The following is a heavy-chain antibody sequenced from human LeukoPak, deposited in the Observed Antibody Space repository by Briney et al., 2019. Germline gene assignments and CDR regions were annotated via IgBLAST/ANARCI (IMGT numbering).Heavy chain of an antibody. J-gene: IGHJ4*02. Sequence: GASVKVSCKASRYTFTGNYMHWVRQAPGQGLEWMGWINPNSGGTNYAQKFQGRVTMTRDTSISTAYMELSRLRSDDTAVYYCARAQSAAGYSASFFDYWGQGTLVTVSS. CDR2: INPNSGGT. V-gene: IGHV1-2*02. CDR3: ARAQSAAGYSASFFDY. CDR1: RYTFTGNY. D-gene: IGHD6-13*01.